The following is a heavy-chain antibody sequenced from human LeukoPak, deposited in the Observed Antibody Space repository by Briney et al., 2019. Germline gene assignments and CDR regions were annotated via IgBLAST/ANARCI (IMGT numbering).Heavy chain of an antibody. CDR3: AKDGGEYYDILTGYYPRLYYMDV. V-gene: IGHV3-23*01. Sequence: GGSLRLSCAASGFTFRSYGMTWVRQAPGKGLEWVSAISGSGDSTYYADSVKGRFTISRDNAKNSLYLQMNSLRAEDTAVYYCAKDGGEYYDILTGYYPRLYYMDVWGKGTTVTISS. CDR1: GFTFRSYG. CDR2: ISGSGDST. J-gene: IGHJ6*03. D-gene: IGHD3-9*01.